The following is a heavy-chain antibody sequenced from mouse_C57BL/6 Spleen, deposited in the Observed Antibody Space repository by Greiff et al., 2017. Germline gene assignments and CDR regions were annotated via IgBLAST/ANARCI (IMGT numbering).Heavy chain of an antibody. CDR3: ATSTMVTTMDY. CDR1: GYTFTSYW. Sequence: QVQLQQPGAELVKPGASVKMSCKASGYTFTSYWLTWVKQRPGQGLEWIGDIYPGSGSTNYNEKFKSKATLTVDTSSSTAYMQLSSLTSEDSAVYYCATSTMVTTMDYWGQGTTLTVSS. CDR2: IYPGSGST. J-gene: IGHJ2*01. V-gene: IGHV1-55*01. D-gene: IGHD2-2*01.